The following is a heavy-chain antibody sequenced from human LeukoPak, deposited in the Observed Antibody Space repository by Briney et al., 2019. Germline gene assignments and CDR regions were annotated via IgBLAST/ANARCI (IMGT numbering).Heavy chain of an antibody. V-gene: IGHV3-30*01. Sequence: QTGRSLRLSCAASGFTFSSYAMHWVRQAPGKGLEWVAVISYDGSNKYYADSVKGRFTISRDNSKNTLYLQMNSLRAEDTAVYYCARDPPGAAYYYYYMDVWGKGTTVTVSS. J-gene: IGHJ6*03. D-gene: IGHD3-10*01. CDR3: ARDPPGAAYYYYYMDV. CDR1: GFTFSSYA. CDR2: ISYDGSNK.